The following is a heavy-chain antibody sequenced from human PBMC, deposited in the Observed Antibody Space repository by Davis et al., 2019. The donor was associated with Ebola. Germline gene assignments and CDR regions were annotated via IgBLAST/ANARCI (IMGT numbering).Heavy chain of an antibody. Sequence: GESLKISCKASGYKFSDYWIGWVRQEPGKGLEWMGIIFPGDSDIRYSPSFQGQVTIPADKSISTVYLQWSSLKASDTAMYFCAKGRGLYRRGDAFDIWGRGTMVTVSS. CDR1: GYKFSDYW. J-gene: IGHJ3*02. CDR3: AKGRGLYRRGDAFDI. D-gene: IGHD1-26*01. CDR2: IFPGDSDI. V-gene: IGHV5-51*01.